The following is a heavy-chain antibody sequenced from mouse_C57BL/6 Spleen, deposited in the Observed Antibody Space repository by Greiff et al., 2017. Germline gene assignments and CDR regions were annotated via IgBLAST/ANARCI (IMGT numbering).Heavy chain of an antibody. D-gene: IGHD2-4*01. J-gene: IGHJ4*01. CDR2: ISDGGSYT. Sequence: EVMLVESGGGLVKPGGSLKLSCAASGFTFSSYAMSWVRQTPEKRLEWVATISDGGSYTYYPDNVKGRFTISRDNAKNNLYLQMSHLKSEDTAMYYCARDQGYDYEVAMDDWGKGTSVTVA. CDR3: ARDQGYDYEVAMDD. V-gene: IGHV5-4*01. CDR1: GFTFSSYA.